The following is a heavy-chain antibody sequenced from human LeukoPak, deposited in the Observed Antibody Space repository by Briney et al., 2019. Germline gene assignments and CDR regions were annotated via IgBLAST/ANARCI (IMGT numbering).Heavy chain of an antibody. Sequence: PSQTLSLTCAVSGGSISSGGYSWSWIRQPPGKRLEWIGYIYHSGSTYYNPSLKSRVTISVDRSKNQFFMKLSSVTAAETAVYYCARGLRLYYYYGMDVWGQGTTVTVSS. CDR1: GGSISSGGYS. CDR3: ARGLRLYYYYGMDV. D-gene: IGHD4-17*01. CDR2: IYHSGST. V-gene: IGHV4-30-2*01. J-gene: IGHJ6*02.